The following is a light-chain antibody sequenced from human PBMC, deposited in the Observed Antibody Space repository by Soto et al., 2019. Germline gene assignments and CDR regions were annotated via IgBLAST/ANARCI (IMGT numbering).Light chain of an antibody. CDR3: QQYGGSLT. CDR2: DAS. CDR1: QSISSY. V-gene: IGKV3D-20*01. J-gene: IGKJ3*01. Sequence: EIVLTQSPATLSLSPGERATLSCGASQSISSYLAWYQQKPGLAPRLLIYDASSRATGIPDRFSGSWSGTDFTLTISGVEPEDLAEYYLQQYGGSLTFGLGTQVDIK.